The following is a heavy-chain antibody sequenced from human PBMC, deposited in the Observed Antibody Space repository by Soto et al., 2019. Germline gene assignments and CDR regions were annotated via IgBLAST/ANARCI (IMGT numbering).Heavy chain of an antibody. CDR1: GYTFTSYG. CDR2: ISAYNGNT. D-gene: IGHD3-10*01. J-gene: IGHJ4*02. Sequence: ASVKVSCRASGYTFTSYGISWVRQAPGQGLEWMGWISAYNGNTNYAQKLQGRVTMTTDTSTSTAYMELRSLRSDDTAVYYCARYKMVRGEGHYFDYWGQGTLVTVSS. CDR3: ARYKMVRGEGHYFDY. V-gene: IGHV1-18*01.